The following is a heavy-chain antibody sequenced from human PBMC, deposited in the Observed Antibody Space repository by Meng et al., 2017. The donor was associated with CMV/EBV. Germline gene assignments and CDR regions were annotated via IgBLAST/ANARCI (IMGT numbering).Heavy chain of an antibody. J-gene: IGHJ4*02. D-gene: IGHD2-15*01. CDR3: ARVVVVVAAARRYYFDY. CDR2: IYHSGST. V-gene: IGHV4-38-2*02. CDR1: GYSISSGYY. Sequence: GSLRLSCTVSGYSISSGYYWGWIRQPPGKGLEWIGSIYHSGSTYYNLSLKSRVTISVDTSKNQFSLKLSSVTAADTAVYYCARVVVVVAAARRYYFDYWGQGTLVTVSS.